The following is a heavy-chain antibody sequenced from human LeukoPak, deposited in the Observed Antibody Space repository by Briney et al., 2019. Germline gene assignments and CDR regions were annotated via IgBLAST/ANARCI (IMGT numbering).Heavy chain of an antibody. CDR2: IKQDGSEK. J-gene: IGHJ4*02. D-gene: IGHD6-6*01. Sequence: GSLRLSCAASGFTFSSYAMSWVRQAPGKGLEWVANIKQDGSEKYYVDSVKGRFTISRDNAKNSLYLQMNSLRAEDTAVYYCAREVSSSSLNAGYDYWGQGTLVTVSS. V-gene: IGHV3-7*01. CDR3: AREVSSSSLNAGYDY. CDR1: GFTFSSYA.